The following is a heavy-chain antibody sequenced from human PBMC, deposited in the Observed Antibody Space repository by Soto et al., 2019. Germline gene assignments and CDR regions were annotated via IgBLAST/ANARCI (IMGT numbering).Heavy chain of an antibody. J-gene: IGHJ4*02. V-gene: IGHV3-7*01. D-gene: IGHD4-17*01. Sequence: GVSMRLSCAASGFTFDKYAVNWVRQAPGKGLEWVANIKQDGSEKYYVDSVKGRFTISRDNAKNSLYLQMNSLRAEDTAVYYCARVRYGVMSYWGQGTLVTVSS. CDR2: IKQDGSEK. CDR1: GFTFDKYA. CDR3: ARVRYGVMSY.